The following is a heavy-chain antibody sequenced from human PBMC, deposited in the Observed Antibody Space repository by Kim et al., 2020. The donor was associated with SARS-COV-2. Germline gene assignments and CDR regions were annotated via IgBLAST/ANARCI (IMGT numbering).Heavy chain of an antibody. D-gene: IGHD3-10*01. CDR2: LSLDSDKI. V-gene: IGHV3-9*01. J-gene: IGHJ4*02. Sequence: GGSLRLSCAASGFTFETSAVHWVRQAPGKGLEWVAGLSLDSDKIGYADSVKGRFSISRDNAKNSVYLQMNSLRAEDTALYYCTKDKIPRGADYWGRGTLVTVSS. CDR3: TKDKIPRGADY. CDR1: GFTFETSA.